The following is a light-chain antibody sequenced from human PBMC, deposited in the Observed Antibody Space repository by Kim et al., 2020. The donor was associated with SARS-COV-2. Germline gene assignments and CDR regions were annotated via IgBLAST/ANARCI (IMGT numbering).Light chain of an antibody. V-gene: IGKV3-20*01. J-gene: IGKJ2*01. CDR1: QSVSNNY. Sequence: EIVLTQSPGTLSLSPGERATLSCTASQSVSNNYLTWYQQRSGQAPRVLIYGASNRATGIPDRFSGSGSGTDFTLTISRLEPEDFAVYYCQQYGSSPYTFGQGTKLEI. CDR2: GAS. CDR3: QQYGSSPYT.